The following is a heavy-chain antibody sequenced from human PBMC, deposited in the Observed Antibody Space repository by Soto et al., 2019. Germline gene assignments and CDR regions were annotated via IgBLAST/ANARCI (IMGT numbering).Heavy chain of an antibody. CDR1: GGTSTRYA. Sequence: QERLVQSGAEVRKPGSSVKVSCKVTGGTSTRYAINWVRQAHGQGLEWMGGIVPMFGTSKYAQKFQGRVTINADISTNIAYMELRSPTFEDRAVYYCNRASEYGFGSGFLWGQETLVSV. D-gene: IGHD3-3*01. CDR3: NRASEYGFGSGFL. V-gene: IGHV1-69*06. CDR2: IVPMFGTS. J-gene: IGHJ4*02.